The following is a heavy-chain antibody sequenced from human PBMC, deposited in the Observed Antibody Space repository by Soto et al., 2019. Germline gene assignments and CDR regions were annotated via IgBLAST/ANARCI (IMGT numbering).Heavy chain of an antibody. CDR3: ARDYRRSPGAFDI. CDR1: GFTFSSYG. J-gene: IGHJ3*02. V-gene: IGHV3-30*03. Sequence: QVQLVESGGGVVQSGMSLRLSCAASGFTFSSYGMHWVRQAPGKGLEWVAVISYDGSNKYYADSVKGRFTISRDNSKNTLYLQMNSLRAEDTAVYYCARDYRRSPGAFDIWGQGTMVTVSS. CDR2: ISYDGSNK. D-gene: IGHD1-26*01.